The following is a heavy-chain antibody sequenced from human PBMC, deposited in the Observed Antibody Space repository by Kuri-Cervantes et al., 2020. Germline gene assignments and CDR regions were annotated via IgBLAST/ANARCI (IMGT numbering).Heavy chain of an antibody. CDR2: IWYDGSNK. V-gene: IGHV3-30*02. D-gene: IGHD3-22*01. J-gene: IGHJ4*02. Sequence: GESLKISCAASGFTFSSYGMHWVRQAPGKGLEWVAVIWYDGSNKYYADSVKGRFTISRDSSKNTLYLQMNSLRAEDTAVYYCAKEYYYDSSGYSYFDYWGQGTLVTVSS. CDR1: GFTFSSYG. CDR3: AKEYYYDSSGYSYFDY.